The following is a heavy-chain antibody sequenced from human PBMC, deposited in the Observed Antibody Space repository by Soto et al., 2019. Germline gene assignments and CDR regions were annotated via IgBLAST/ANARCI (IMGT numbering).Heavy chain of an antibody. Sequence: QVQLVESGGAVVQPGKSLRLSCAASGFTFSSYGMYWVRQAPGKGLEWVVAIAYDGSNKYHGDSVKGRFTISRDNSKNTLYLQMNSLRVEDTAVYYCAKDIVRYTYGACDYWGQGALVTVSS. CDR1: GFTFSSYG. CDR2: IAYDGSNK. V-gene: IGHV3-30*18. D-gene: IGHD5-18*01. CDR3: AKDIVRYTYGACDY. J-gene: IGHJ4*02.